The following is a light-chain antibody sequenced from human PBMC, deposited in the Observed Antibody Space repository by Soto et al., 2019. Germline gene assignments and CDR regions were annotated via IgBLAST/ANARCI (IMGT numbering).Light chain of an antibody. CDR3: QQTYSFPPT. V-gene: IGKV1-39*01. Sequence: DIQMTQSPSSLSASVGDRVTITCRASQSMGNYLNWYQQKPGKAPELLMYVTSTLQSGVPSRFSGSASGAEFTLAINSLQPEDFATYYCQQTYSFPPTFGPGTKVELK. J-gene: IGKJ1*01. CDR1: QSMGNY. CDR2: VTS.